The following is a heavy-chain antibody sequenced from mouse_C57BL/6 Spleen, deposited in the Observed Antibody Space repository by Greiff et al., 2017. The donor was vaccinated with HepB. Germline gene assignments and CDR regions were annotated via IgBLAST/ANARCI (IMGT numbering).Heavy chain of an antibody. CDR1: GYTFTDYE. J-gene: IGHJ2*01. Sequence: LVESGAELVRPGASVTLSCKASGYTFTDYEMHWVKQTPVHGLEWIGAIDPETGGTAYNQKFKGKAILTADKSSSTAYMELRSLTSEDSAVYYCTSGRIITTVVATDYWGQGTTLTVSS. CDR2: IDPETGGT. CDR3: TSGRIITTVVATDY. V-gene: IGHV1-15*01. D-gene: IGHD1-1*01.